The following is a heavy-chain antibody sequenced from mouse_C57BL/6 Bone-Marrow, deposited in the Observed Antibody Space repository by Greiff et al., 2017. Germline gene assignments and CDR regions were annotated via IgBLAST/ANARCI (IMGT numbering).Heavy chain of an antibody. J-gene: IGHJ4*01. D-gene: IGHD1-1*01. V-gene: IGHV1-64*01. CDR3: ARPHNDGSSYPYAMDY. Sequence: VQLQQSGAELVKPGASVKLSCKASGYTFPSYWMHWVKQRPGQGLEWIGMIHPNSGSTNYNEKFKSKATLTVDKSSSTAYMQLSSLTSEDSAVYYKARPHNDGSSYPYAMDYWGQGTSVTVSS. CDR2: IHPNSGST. CDR1: GYTFPSYW.